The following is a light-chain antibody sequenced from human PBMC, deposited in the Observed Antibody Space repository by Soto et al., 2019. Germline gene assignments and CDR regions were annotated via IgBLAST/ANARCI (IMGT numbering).Light chain of an antibody. CDR2: EVS. CDR1: SSDVGAYNF. Sequence: QSALTQPASVSGSPGQSITISCTGTSSDVGAYNFVSWYQHHPDKAPKLMISEVSNRLSGVSDRFSGSKSGNTASLTISGLQAEDEADYYRASPTTTSILFGTGTKVTVL. J-gene: IGLJ1*01. CDR3: ASPTTTSIL. V-gene: IGLV2-14*01.